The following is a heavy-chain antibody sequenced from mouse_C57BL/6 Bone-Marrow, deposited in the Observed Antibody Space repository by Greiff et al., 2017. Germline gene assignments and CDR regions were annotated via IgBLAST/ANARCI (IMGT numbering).Heavy chain of an antibody. J-gene: IGHJ3*01. CDR1: GFNIKDDY. Sequence: EVQLQQSGAELVRPGASVKLSCTASGFNIKDDYMHWVKPRPEQGLEWIGWIDPENGDTEYASKFQGKATITAHTSTKTPYLQLSSRKSEDTAVYCCALGGFAYWGQETLVNGSA. D-gene: IGHD3-3*01. CDR2: IDPENGDT. CDR3: ALGGFAY. V-gene: IGHV14-4*01.